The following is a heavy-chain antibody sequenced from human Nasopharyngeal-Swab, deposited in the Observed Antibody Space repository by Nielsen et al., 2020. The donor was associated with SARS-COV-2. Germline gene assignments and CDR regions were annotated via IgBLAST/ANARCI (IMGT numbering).Heavy chain of an antibody. Sequence: GSLRLSCTVSGGSISSSSYYWGWIRQPPGKGLEWIGSIYYSGSTYYNPSLKSRVTISVDTSKNQFSLKLSSVTAADTAVYYCARDSHGFGELLIRWFDPWGQGTLVTVSS. V-gene: IGHV4-39*07. CDR1: GGSISSSSYY. CDR2: IYYSGST. J-gene: IGHJ5*02. CDR3: ARDSHGFGELLIRWFDP. D-gene: IGHD3-10*01.